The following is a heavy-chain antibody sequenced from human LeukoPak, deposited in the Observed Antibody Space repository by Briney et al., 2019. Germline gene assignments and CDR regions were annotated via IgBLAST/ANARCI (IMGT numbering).Heavy chain of an antibody. CDR3: ASLPWLVRWIYY. CDR1: GFTFSSLA. D-gene: IGHD6-19*01. J-gene: IGHJ4*02. V-gene: IGHV3-21*01. CDR2: ISSNSSYI. Sequence: GGSLRLSCVASGFTFSSLAMNWVRQAPGKGLEWVSSISSNSSYIQYADSVKGRFTISRDNARNSLYLQMNNLRAEDTAVYYCASLPWLVRWIYYWGQGTLVTVSS.